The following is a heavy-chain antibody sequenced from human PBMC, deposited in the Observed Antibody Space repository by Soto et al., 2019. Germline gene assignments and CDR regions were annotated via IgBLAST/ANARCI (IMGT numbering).Heavy chain of an antibody. CDR2: INHSGST. CDR3: ARGGGCSGGSCYSVDWFDP. Sequence: SETLSLTCAVYGGSFSGYYWSWIRQPPGKGLEWIGEINHSGSTNYNPSLKSRVTISVDRSKNQFSLKLSSVTAADTAVYYCARGGGCSGGSCYSVDWFDPWGQGTLVTVSS. V-gene: IGHV4-34*01. D-gene: IGHD2-15*01. CDR1: GGSFSGYY. J-gene: IGHJ5*02.